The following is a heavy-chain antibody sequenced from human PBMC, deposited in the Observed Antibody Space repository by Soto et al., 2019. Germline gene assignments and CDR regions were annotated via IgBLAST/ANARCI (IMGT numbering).Heavy chain of an antibody. CDR1: GFTFSSYA. Sequence: GGSLRLSCAASGFTFSSYAMSWVRQAPGKGLEWVSAISGSGGSTYYADSVKGRFTISRDNSKNTLYLQMNSLRAEDTAVYYCAKDPRQKVGATTSLDYWGQGTLVTVSS. CDR3: AKDPRQKVGATTSLDY. J-gene: IGHJ4*02. V-gene: IGHV3-23*01. D-gene: IGHD1-26*01. CDR2: ISGSGGST.